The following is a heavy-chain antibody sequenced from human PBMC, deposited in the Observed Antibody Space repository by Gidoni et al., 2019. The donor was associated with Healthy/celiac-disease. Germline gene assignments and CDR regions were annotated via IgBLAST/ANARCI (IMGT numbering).Heavy chain of an antibody. V-gene: IGHV3-15*01. Sequence: EVQLVESGGGLVKPGGSLRLSCAASGFTFSNSWMSWVRQAPGKGLEWVGRIKSKTDGGTTDYAAPVKGRFTISRDDSKNTLYLQMNSLKTEDTAVYYCTTVYRFYCGGDCYVDYWGQGTLVTVSS. CDR1: GFTFSNSW. CDR3: TTVYRFYCGGDCYVDY. J-gene: IGHJ4*02. D-gene: IGHD2-21*02. CDR2: IKSKTDGGTT.